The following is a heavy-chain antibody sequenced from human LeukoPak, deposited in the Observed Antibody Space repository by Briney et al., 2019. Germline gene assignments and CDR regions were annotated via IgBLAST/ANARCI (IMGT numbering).Heavy chain of an antibody. V-gene: IGHV4-39*07. CDR2: IYYSGST. D-gene: IGHD2-15*01. Sequence: SETLSLTCTVSGGSISSSSYYWGWIRQPPGKGLEWIGCIYYSGSTYYNPSLKSRVTISVDTSKNQFSLRLSSVTAADTAVFYCARAVVAASPHFDYWGQGTLVTVSS. CDR1: GGSISSSSYY. J-gene: IGHJ4*02. CDR3: ARAVVAASPHFDY.